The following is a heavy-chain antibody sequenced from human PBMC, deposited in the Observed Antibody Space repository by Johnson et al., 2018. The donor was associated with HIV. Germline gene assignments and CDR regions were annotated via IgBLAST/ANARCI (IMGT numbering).Heavy chain of an antibody. V-gene: IGHV3-9*01. D-gene: IGHD3-10*01. CDR3: AIGRGEFPRHAFDI. J-gene: IGHJ3*02. CDR2: ISWNSGSI. CDR1: GFTFSSFA. Sequence: VQLVESGGGVVQPGRSLRLSCAASGFTFSSFAMHWVRQAPGKGLEWVSGISWNSGSIGYADSVKGRFTISRDNSKNTLYLQMNSLRAEDTAVYYCAIGRGEFPRHAFDIWGQGTMVTVSS.